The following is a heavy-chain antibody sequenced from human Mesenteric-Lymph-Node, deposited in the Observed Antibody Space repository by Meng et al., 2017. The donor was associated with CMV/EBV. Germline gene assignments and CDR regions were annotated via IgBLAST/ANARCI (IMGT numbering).Heavy chain of an antibody. CDR3: AKAEYHDTGVQGLNYYYNAMDV. J-gene: IGHJ6*02. D-gene: IGHD2-8*02. V-gene: IGHV1-2*02. CDR1: GYTFTGYY. Sequence: ASVKVSCKASGYTFTGYYMHWVRQAPGQGLEWMGWINPNSGGTNSAENFQGRVNMTRGTSITTVYMELSRLRSEDTALYYCAKAEYHDTGVQGLNYYYNAMDVWGQGTTVTVSS. CDR2: INPNSGGT.